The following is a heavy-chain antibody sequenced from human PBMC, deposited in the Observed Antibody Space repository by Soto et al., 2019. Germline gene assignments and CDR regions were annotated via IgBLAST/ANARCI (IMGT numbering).Heavy chain of an antibody. D-gene: IGHD6-13*01. Sequence: VQLLESGGGLVQPGGSLRLSCAASGFTFSSYAMRWVRQAPGKGLEWVSVVGGSGVNTFYADSVKGRFTISRDNSKNTLFLQMNSLRVEDTAVYYCAKDQLAAAGLRYFDYWGQGTLVTVSS. CDR2: VGGSGVNT. V-gene: IGHV3-23*01. CDR1: GFTFSSYA. CDR3: AKDQLAAAGLRYFDY. J-gene: IGHJ4*02.